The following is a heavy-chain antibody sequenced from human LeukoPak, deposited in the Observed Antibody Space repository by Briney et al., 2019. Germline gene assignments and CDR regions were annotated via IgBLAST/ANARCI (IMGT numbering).Heavy chain of an antibody. CDR1: GGSISSGSYY. V-gene: IGHV4-61*02. D-gene: IGHD7-27*01. CDR3: ARDLHTGDDVYYFDY. J-gene: IGHJ4*02. Sequence: SETLSLTCTVSGGSISSGSYYWSWIRQPAGKGLEWIGRIYTSGSTNYNPSLKSRVTISVDTSKNQFSLKLSSVTAADTAVYYCARDLHTGDDVYYFDYWGQGTLVTVSS. CDR2: IYTSGST.